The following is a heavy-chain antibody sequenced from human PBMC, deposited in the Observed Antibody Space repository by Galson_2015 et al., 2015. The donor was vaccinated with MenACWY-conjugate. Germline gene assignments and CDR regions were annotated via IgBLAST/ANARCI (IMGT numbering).Heavy chain of an antibody. D-gene: IGHD5-12*01. CDR3: ARDLRIERHQGRVLGWFAP. V-gene: IGHV4-39*07. CDR2: IYYSGST. CDR1: GGSIANINYY. Sequence: LSLTCTVSGGSIANINYYWGWIRLPPGKGPEWIGTIYYSGSTYYNPSLKSRLSISVDTSKNQFSLTLNSVTAADAAVYYCARDLRIERHQGRVLGWFAPGGQGTLVSVPS. J-gene: IGHJ5*02.